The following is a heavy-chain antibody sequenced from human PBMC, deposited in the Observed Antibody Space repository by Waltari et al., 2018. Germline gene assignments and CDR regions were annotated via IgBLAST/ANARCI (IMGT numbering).Heavy chain of an antibody. J-gene: IGHJ4*02. CDR1: GSTFSIYW. CDR3: VRDGDRYDFDY. CDR2: IKGDGSDT. D-gene: IGHD2-21*01. V-gene: IGHV3-74*01. Sequence: EVQLVESGGGLVQPGGSLRLSCAASGSTFSIYWMHWVRQAPGKGLVWVSRIKGDGSDTAHADSVKGRFTFSRDNAKNTLYLQMNSLRAEDTAVYYCVRDGDRYDFDYWGQGTLVTVSS.